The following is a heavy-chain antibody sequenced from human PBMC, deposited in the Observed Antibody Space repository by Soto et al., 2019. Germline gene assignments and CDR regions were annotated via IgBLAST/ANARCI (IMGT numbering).Heavy chain of an antibody. J-gene: IGHJ3*02. CDR2: IIPIFGTA. CDR3: AREGHYDILTGYSDDAFDI. Sequence: SVKVSCKASGGTFSSYAISWVRQAPGQGLEWMGGIIPIFGTANYAQKFQGRVTITADESTSTAYMELSSLRSEDTAVYYCAREGHYDILTGYSDDAFDIWGQGTMVTVSS. V-gene: IGHV1-69*13. CDR1: GGTFSSYA. D-gene: IGHD3-9*01.